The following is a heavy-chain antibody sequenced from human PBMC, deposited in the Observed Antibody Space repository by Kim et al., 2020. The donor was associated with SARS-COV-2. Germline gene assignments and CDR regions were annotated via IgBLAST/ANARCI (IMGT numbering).Heavy chain of an antibody. CDR1: GFTFSSYA. CDR3: AKGGTGTSYYYYGMDV. J-gene: IGHJ6*02. CDR2: IWYDGSNK. Sequence: GGSLRLSCAASGFTFSSYAMHWVRQVPGKGLEWVAVIWYDGSNKYYADSVKGRFTISRDNSKNTLYLQMNSLRAEDTAVYYCAKGGTGTSYYYYGMDVWGQGTTVTVSS. D-gene: IGHD1-7*01. V-gene: IGHV3-33*06.